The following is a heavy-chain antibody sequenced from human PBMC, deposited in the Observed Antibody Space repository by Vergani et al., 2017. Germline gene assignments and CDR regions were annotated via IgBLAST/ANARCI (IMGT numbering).Heavy chain of an antibody. D-gene: IGHD4-17*01. CDR1: GYSFTSYW. V-gene: IGHV5-51*01. CDR3: ARPADDYGDYGAEYFQH. CDR2: IYPGDSDT. Sequence: EVPLVQSGAEVKTPGESLKISCKGSGYSFTSYWIGWVRQMPGKGLGWMGIIYPGDSDTRYSPSFEGQVTISADKSSSTAYLQWSSLKASDTAMYYCARPADDYGDYGAEYFQHWGQGTLVTVSS. J-gene: IGHJ1*01.